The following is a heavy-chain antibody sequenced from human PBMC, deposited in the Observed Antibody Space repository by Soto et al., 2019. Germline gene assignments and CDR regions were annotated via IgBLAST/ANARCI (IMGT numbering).Heavy chain of an antibody. CDR2: ISYDASDK. V-gene: IGHV3-30*18. Sequence: QVQLVESGGGVVQPGRSLRLSCAASAFTFSSYRIHWVRQAPGKGLDWVAVISYDASDKYYADSVKGRFTISRDNSKNTLYLPMNSLRAEDTAVYYCVKERYGQLWLEDYGMDVWGQGPTVPVSS. CDR3: VKERYGQLWLEDYGMDV. CDR1: AFTFSSYR. D-gene: IGHD5-18*01. J-gene: IGHJ6*02.